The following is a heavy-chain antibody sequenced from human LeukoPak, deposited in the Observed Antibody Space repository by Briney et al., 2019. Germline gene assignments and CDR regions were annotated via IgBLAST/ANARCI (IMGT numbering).Heavy chain of an antibody. Sequence: ASVKVSCKASGYTFTSYGISWVRQAPGQGLEWMGWISAYNGNTNYAQKFQGRVTMTEDTSTDTAYMELSSLRSEDTAVYYCATALSWRFESGYYSDWGQGTLVTVSS. J-gene: IGHJ4*02. CDR3: ATALSWRFESGYYSD. V-gene: IGHV1-18*01. CDR2: ISAYNGNT. D-gene: IGHD3-22*01. CDR1: GYTFTSYG.